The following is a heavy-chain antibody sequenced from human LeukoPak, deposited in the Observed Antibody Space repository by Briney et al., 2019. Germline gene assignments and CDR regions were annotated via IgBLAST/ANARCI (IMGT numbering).Heavy chain of an antibody. CDR1: GDSIRNSDFY. CDR3: AGIAARGYYYYYYGMDV. Sequence: SQTLSLTCTVSGDSIRNSDFYWSWIRQSPGKGLEWIGYIYYSGSTNYNPSLKSRVTISKDTSKNQFSLKLNSVTAADTAVYYCAGIAARGYYYYYYGMDVWGQGTTVTVSS. D-gene: IGHD6-13*01. J-gene: IGHJ6*02. CDR2: IYYSGST. V-gene: IGHV4-30-4*01.